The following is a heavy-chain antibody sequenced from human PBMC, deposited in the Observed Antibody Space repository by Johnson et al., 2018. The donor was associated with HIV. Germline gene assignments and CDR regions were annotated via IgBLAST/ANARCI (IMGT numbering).Heavy chain of an antibody. CDR3: ARGAWFGETDAFDI. D-gene: IGHD3-10*01. Sequence: QVQLLESGGGVVQPGRSLRLSCAASGFTFSDYYMSWIRQAPGKGLEWVSYISSDGTTIYDADSVKGRFTISRDNAKNSLYLQMNSLRAEDTAVYYCARGAWFGETDAFDIWGQGTMVTVSS. CDR2: ISSDGTTI. V-gene: IGHV3-11*04. CDR1: GFTFSDYY. J-gene: IGHJ3*02.